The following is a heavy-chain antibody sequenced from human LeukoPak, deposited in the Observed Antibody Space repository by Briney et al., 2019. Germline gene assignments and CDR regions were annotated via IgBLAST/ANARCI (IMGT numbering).Heavy chain of an antibody. V-gene: IGHV4-34*01. CDR2: INHSGIT. CDR3: ARPGYYGKFDY. CDR1: GGSFSGYY. J-gene: IGHJ4*02. D-gene: IGHD4-17*01. Sequence: SETLSLTCAVYGGSFSGYYWSWIRQPPGKGLEWIGEINHSGITNYNPSLKSRVTISVDTSKNQFSLKLSSVTAADTAVYYCARPGYYGKFDYWGQGTLVTVSS.